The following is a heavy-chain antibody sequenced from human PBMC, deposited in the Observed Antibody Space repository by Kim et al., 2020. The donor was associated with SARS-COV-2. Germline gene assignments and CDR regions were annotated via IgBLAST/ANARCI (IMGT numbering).Heavy chain of an antibody. CDR2: TYYRSKWYN. V-gene: IGHV6-1*01. CDR3: ARDLKRSPVSSQPTYYYGMDV. D-gene: IGHD1-1*01. Sequence: SQTLSLTCAISGDSVSSNSAAWNWIRQSPSRGLEWLGRTYYRSKWYNDYAVSVKSRITINPDTSKNQFSLQLNSVTPEDTAVYYCARDLKRSPVSSQPTYYYGMDVWGQGTTVTVSS. CDR1: GDSVSSNSAA. J-gene: IGHJ6*02.